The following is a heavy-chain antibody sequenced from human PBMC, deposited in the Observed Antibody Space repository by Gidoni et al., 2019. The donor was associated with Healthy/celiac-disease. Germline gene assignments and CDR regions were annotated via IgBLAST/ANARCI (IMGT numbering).Heavy chain of an antibody. CDR3: ARRGTYYYGSGSYPYYYYGMDV. D-gene: IGHD3-10*01. J-gene: IGHJ6*02. CDR1: GGSFSGYY. Sequence: QVQLQQWGAGLLKPSETLSLTCAVYGGSFSGYYWSWIRQPPGKGLEWIGEINHSGSTNYNPSLKSRVTISVDTSKNQFSLKLSSVTAADTAVYYCARRGTYYYGSGSYPYYYYGMDVWGQGTTVTVSS. V-gene: IGHV4-34*01. CDR2: INHSGST.